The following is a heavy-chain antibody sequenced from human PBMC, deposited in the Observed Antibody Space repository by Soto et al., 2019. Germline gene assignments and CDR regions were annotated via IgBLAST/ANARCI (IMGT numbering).Heavy chain of an antibody. D-gene: IGHD2-15*01. Sequence: EVQLVESGGGLVQPGGSLRLSCAASGLTVISNYMSWVRQAPGKGLEWVSVIYSNGNTYYADSVKGRFTISRDNSKNTVYLQMNSLRAADTAVYYCAREQPPALYFGMDVWGPGNTVTVSS. CDR3: AREQPPALYFGMDV. CDR1: GLTVISNY. J-gene: IGHJ6*02. CDR2: IYSNGNT. V-gene: IGHV3-66*01.